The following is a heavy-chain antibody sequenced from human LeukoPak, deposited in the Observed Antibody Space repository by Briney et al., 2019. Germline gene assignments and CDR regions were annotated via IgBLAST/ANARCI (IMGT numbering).Heavy chain of an antibody. CDR3: ARDQDSGCES. CDR1: GFTFKYYS. D-gene: IGHD1-1*01. V-gene: IGHV3-48*02. Sequence: GGSLRLPCAASGFTFKYYSLNWIRQAPGKGLEWVSYFSTRSSTISYADSVKGRFAVSRDNAKNSLYLQMNSLRDEDTAEYYCARDQDSGCESWGQGTLVTVSS. CDR2: FSTRSSTI. J-gene: IGHJ5*02.